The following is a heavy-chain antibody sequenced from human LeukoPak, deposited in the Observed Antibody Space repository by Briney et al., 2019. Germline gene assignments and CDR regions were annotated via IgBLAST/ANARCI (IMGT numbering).Heavy chain of an antibody. CDR3: ARDIFTVAGAVDY. J-gene: IGHJ4*02. CDR1: GFTFSDYY. CDR2: ISGTGLTI. D-gene: IGHD6-19*01. V-gene: IGHV3-11*04. Sequence: GGSLRLSCAASGFTFSDYYMSWIRQAPGKGLEWVSYISGTGLTIYFADSVKGRFTISRDNAKNSLYLQMNSLRAEDTSVYYCARDIFTVAGAVDYWGQGTLVTVSS.